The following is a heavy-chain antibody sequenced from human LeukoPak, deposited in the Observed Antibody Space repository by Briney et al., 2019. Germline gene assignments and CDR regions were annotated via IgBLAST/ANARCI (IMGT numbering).Heavy chain of an antibody. CDR2: LYYNGDT. D-gene: IGHD3-16*02. J-gene: IGHJ5*02. CDR3: AGASYLSFGDWFDP. CDR1: GGSVRGSNYY. V-gene: IGHV4-39*07. Sequence: SETLSLTCTVSGGSVRGSNYYWGWIRQTPGKGLEWIGSLYYNGDTYYNPSLMSRVTMTVDRSKNQFSLTLTSVTAADTAVYYCAGASYLSFGDWFDPWGQGTLVTVSS.